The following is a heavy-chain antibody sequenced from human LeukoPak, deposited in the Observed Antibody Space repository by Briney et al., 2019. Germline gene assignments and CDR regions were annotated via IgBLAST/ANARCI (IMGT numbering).Heavy chain of an antibody. CDR1: GFTFSSYW. Sequence: PGRSLRLSCAASGFTFSSYWMSWVRQAPGKGLVWVSRIASDGSSTTYADSVKGRFSISRDNAKNTLYLQMNSLRVEDTAVYYCARGRPHGNDYWGQGTLVTVSS. D-gene: IGHD4-23*01. CDR3: ARGRPHGNDY. CDR2: IASDGSST. J-gene: IGHJ4*02. V-gene: IGHV3-74*01.